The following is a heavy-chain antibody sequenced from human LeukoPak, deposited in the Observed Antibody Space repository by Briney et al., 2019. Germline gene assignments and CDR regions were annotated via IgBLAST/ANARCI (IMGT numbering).Heavy chain of an antibody. J-gene: IGHJ4*02. Sequence: GGSLRLSCAASGCTFSNCAMSWVRQAPGKGLEWVSASSGSGGSTYYADSVKGRFTISRDNSKNTLYLQMNSLRAEDTAVYYCAKVGMYYYGSGSYYADYWGQGTLVTVSS. CDR2: SSGSGGST. CDR3: AKVGMYYYGSGSYYADY. D-gene: IGHD3-10*01. V-gene: IGHV3-23*01. CDR1: GCTFSNCA.